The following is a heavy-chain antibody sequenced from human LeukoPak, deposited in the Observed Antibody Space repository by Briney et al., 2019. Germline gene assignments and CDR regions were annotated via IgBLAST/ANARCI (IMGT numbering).Heavy chain of an antibody. D-gene: IGHD4-17*01. V-gene: IGHV1-18*04. CDR2: ISAYNGNT. Sequence: GASVKVSCKASGYTFTGYYMHWVRQAPGQGLEWMGWISAYNGNTNYAQKLQGRVTMTTDTSTSTAYMELRSLRSDDTAVYYCARDVGGDYIDYWGQGTLVTVSS. CDR1: GYTFTGYY. J-gene: IGHJ4*02. CDR3: ARDVGGDYIDY.